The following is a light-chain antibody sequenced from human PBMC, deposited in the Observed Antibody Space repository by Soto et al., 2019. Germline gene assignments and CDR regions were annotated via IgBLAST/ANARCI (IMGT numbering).Light chain of an antibody. CDR1: HSLSRNY. CDR3: QRYGLSPPFI. J-gene: IGKJ3*01. Sequence: EIVLTQSPGTLSLSPGERATLSCRASHSLSRNYLAWYQQKVGQAPRLLIYATSHKPTGIPDRFRGSGSGTDFNLTIARLEPEDFAVYYCQRYGLSPPFIFGPGTKVEIK. V-gene: IGKV3-20*01. CDR2: ATS.